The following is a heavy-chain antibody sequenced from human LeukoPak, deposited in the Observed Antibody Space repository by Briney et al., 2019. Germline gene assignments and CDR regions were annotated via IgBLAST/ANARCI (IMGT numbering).Heavy chain of an antibody. J-gene: IGHJ4*02. V-gene: IGHV4-39*07. D-gene: IGHD3-3*01. Sequence: KPSETLSLTCTVSGGSISSSSYYWGWIRQPPGKGLEWIGSIYYSGSTYYNPSLKSRVIISVDTSKNQFSLKLSSVTAADTAVYYCARVAVALGANYDFWMYYFDYWGQGTLVTVSS. CDR2: IYYSGST. CDR3: ARVAVALGANYDFWMYYFDY. CDR1: GGSISSSSYY.